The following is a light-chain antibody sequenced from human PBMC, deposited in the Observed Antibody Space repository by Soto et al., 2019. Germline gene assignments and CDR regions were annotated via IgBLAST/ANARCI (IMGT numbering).Light chain of an antibody. CDR3: QQRGNWPRTWA. CDR2: DAS. V-gene: IGKV3-11*01. Sequence: EIVLTQSPVTLSLSPGEEATLSCKASQSISIDLAWYQQKPGQVPRLLIYDASSRATGIPGRFTGSGSGTDFTLTISSLEPEDFAVYYCQQRGNWPRTWAFGQGTKVEV. J-gene: IGKJ1*01. CDR1: QSISID.